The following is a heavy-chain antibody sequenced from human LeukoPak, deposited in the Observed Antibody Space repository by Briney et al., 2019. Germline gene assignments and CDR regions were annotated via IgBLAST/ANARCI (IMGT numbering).Heavy chain of an antibody. CDR3: ANTDSQNFGD. CDR1: GGSFSGYY. Sequence: SETLSLTCAVYGGSFSGYYWSWIRQPPGKGLEWIGEINHSGSTNYNPSLKSRVTISVDTSKNQFSLKLSSVTAADTAVYYCANTDSQNFGDWGQGTLVTVSS. V-gene: IGHV4-34*01. CDR2: INHSGST. J-gene: IGHJ4*02. D-gene: IGHD3-16*01.